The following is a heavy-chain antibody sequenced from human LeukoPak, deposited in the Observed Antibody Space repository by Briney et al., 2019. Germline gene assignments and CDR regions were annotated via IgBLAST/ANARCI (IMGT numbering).Heavy chain of an antibody. CDR3: ARVGVSGRVFDYVWGSYRQDY. D-gene: IGHD3-16*02. V-gene: IGHV1-2*02. J-gene: IGHJ4*02. CDR2: INPNSGGT. CDR1: GYTFTGYY. Sequence: ASVKVSCKASGYTFTGYYMHWVRQAPGQGLEWMGWINPNSGGTNYAQKFQGRVTMTRYTSISTAYMELSRLRSDDTAVYYCARVGVSGRVFDYVWGSYRQDYWGQGTLVTVSS.